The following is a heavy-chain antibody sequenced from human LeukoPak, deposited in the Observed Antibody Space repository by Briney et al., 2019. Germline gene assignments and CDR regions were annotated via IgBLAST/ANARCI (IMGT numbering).Heavy chain of an antibody. CDR3: ARESSANWFRGDYYMDV. V-gene: IGHV4-34*01. CDR2: INHSGST. CDR1: GGSFGGYY. D-gene: IGHD7-27*01. Sequence: SETLSLTCAVYGGSFGGYYWSWIRQPPGKGLEWIGEINHSGSTNYNPSLKSRVTISVDTSKNQFSLKLSSVTAADTAVYYCARESSANWFRGDYYMDVWGKGTTVTISS. J-gene: IGHJ6*03.